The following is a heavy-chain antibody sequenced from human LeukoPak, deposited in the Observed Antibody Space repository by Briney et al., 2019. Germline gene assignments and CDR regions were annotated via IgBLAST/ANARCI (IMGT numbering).Heavy chain of an antibody. CDR3: ARDYYDSSGYDY. CDR1: GGSVSSGSYY. V-gene: IGHV4-61*01. J-gene: IGHJ4*02. D-gene: IGHD3-22*01. CDR2: IYYSGST. Sequence: SETLSLTCTVSGGSVSSGSYYWSWIRQPPGKGLEWIGYIYYSGSTNYNPSLKSRVTISVDTSKNQFSLKLSSVTAADTAVYYCARDYYDSSGYDYWGQGTLVTVSS.